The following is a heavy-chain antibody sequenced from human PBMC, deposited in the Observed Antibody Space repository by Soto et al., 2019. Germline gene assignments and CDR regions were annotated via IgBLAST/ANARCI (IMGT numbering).Heavy chain of an antibody. V-gene: IGHV3-21*01. J-gene: IGHJ5*02. Sequence: ESGGGLVKLGGSLRLSCAASGFTFSSYSMNWVRQAPGKGLEWVSSISSSSSYIYYADSVKGRFTISRDNAKNSLYLQMNSLRAEDTAVYYCARVEITGPRGWLDPWGQGTLVTVSS. D-gene: IGHD1-20*01. CDR1: GFTFSSYS. CDR2: ISSSSSYI. CDR3: ARVEITGPRGWLDP.